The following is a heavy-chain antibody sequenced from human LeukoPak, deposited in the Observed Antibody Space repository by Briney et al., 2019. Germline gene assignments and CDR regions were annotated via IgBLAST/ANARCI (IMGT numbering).Heavy chain of an antibody. CDR3: AKEGDYYGSGSYYYQDY. Sequence: PGRSPRLSCAASGFTFSSYGMHWVRQAPGKGLEWVAVMSYDGSNKYYADSVKGRFTISRDNSKNTLYLQMNSLRAEDTAVYYCAKEGDYYGSGSYYYQDYWGQGTLVTVSS. CDR2: MSYDGSNK. D-gene: IGHD3-10*01. J-gene: IGHJ4*02. CDR1: GFTFSSYG. V-gene: IGHV3-30*18.